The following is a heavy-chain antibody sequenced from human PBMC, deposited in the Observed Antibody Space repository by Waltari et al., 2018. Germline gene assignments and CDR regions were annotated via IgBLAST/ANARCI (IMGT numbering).Heavy chain of an antibody. D-gene: IGHD4-17*01. J-gene: IGHJ1*01. CDR3: AREPKPLLYGDHGYFQH. CDR1: GYTFTSYG. V-gene: IGHV1-18*01. Sequence: QVQLVQSGAEVKKPGASVKVSCKASGYTFTSYGISWVRQAPGQGLEWMGWISAYNGNTNYAQKLQGRVTMTTDTSTSTAYMGLRSLRSDDTAVYYCAREPKPLLYGDHGYFQHWGQGTLVTVSS. CDR2: ISAYNGNT.